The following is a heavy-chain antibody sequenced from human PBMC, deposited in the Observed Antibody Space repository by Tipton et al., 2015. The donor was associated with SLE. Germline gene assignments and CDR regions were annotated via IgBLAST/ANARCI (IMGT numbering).Heavy chain of an antibody. CDR1: GFTFSKFG. Sequence: SLRLSCIASGFTFSKFGMNWVRQAPGKGLEWVAVISYDGSNKSYADSVKGRFTISRDNSKKTLYLQMNSLRAEDTAVYYCAKDRLAWLAGFDYWGQGTLVTVSS. V-gene: IGHV3-30*18. J-gene: IGHJ4*02. D-gene: IGHD2-21*01. CDR3: AKDRLAWLAGFDY. CDR2: ISYDGSNK.